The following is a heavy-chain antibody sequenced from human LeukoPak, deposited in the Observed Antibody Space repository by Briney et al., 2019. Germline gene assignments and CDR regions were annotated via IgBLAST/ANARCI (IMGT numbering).Heavy chain of an antibody. Sequence: EASVKVSCKASGGTFSSYAISWVRQAPGQGLEWMGRIIPILGIANYAQKFQGRVTITADKSTSTAYMELSSLRSEDTAVYYCAGGGFYGDYVGSIDYWGQGTLVTVSS. CDR1: GGTFSSYA. D-gene: IGHD4-17*01. V-gene: IGHV1-69*04. J-gene: IGHJ4*02. CDR3: AGGGFYGDYVGSIDY. CDR2: IIPILGIA.